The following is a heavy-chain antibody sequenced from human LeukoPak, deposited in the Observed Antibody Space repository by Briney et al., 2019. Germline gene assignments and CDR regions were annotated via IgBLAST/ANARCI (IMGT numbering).Heavy chain of an antibody. V-gene: IGHV1-2*02. J-gene: IGHJ4*02. Sequence: ASVKVSCKASGYTFTDYYIHWVRQAPGQGLERMGWINPNSGGTNYAQKFQGRVTMTRDTSITTAYMELSRLTSDDTAVYYCARDQRSGTDYWGQGTLVTVSS. CDR3: ARDQRSGTDY. CDR2: INPNSGGT. CDR1: GYTFTDYY.